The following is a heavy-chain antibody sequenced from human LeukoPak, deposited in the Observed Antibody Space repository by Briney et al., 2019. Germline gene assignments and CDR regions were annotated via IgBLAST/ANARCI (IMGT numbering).Heavy chain of an antibody. Sequence: ASVKVSCKASGYTFTEYYMHLVRQDPGQGLEWMGWINPNSGVANYAQNIQGRVTMTRDTSISTAYMELSRLRSDDTAVFYCARQADNNWFDSWGQGTLVTVSS. V-gene: IGHV1-2*02. CDR3: ARQADNNWFDS. J-gene: IGHJ5*01. CDR2: INPNSGVA. D-gene: IGHD2-15*01. CDR1: GYTFTEYY.